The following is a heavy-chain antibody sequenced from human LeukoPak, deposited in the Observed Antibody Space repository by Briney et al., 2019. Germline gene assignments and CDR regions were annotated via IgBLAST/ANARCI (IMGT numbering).Heavy chain of an antibody. CDR2: IYYTGST. CDR3: ARSYNSGSYYPYYFDY. CDR1: GGSISSHF. J-gene: IGHJ4*02. Sequence: SGTLSLTCTVSGGSISSHFWSWVRQPPGKRLEWIGSIYYTGSTNYNPSLKSRITMSVDTSKNQFSLKLSSVTAADTAVYYCARSYNSGSYYPYYFDYWGQGTLVTVSS. V-gene: IGHV4-59*11. D-gene: IGHD3-10*01.